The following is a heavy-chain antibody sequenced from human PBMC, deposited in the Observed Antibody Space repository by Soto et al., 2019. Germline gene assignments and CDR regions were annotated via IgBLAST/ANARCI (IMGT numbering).Heavy chain of an antibody. J-gene: IGHJ4*02. CDR1: GYSFTAYW. CDR2: IYPGDSDT. Sequence: GESLKICCKGSGYSFTAYWIGVVRQIPGKGLEWMGIIYPGDSDTRYSPSFQGQVTISADKYISTAYLQWSSLKASDTAMYYCARKDSSSAFDYWGQGTLVTVSS. V-gene: IGHV5-51*01. CDR3: ARKDSSSAFDY. D-gene: IGHD3-22*01.